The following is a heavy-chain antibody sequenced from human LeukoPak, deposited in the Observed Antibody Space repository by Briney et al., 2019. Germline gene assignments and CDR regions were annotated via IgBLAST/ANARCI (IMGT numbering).Heavy chain of an antibody. Sequence: GGSLRLSCAASGFTLSNYSMNWVRQAPGKGLEWVSFISSSSSYIFYADSLKGRFTISRDNAKNSLYLQMNSLRADDTAVYYCARDLAYGDDGLWGQGTLVTVSS. CDR2: ISSSSSYI. V-gene: IGHV3-21*01. CDR3: ARDLAYGDDGL. D-gene: IGHD4-17*01. CDR1: GFTLSNYS. J-gene: IGHJ4*02.